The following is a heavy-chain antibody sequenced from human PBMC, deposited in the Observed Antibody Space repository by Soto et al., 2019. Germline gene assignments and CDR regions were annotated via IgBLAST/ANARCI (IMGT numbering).Heavy chain of an antibody. CDR1: GGTFSTYT. CDR2: VIPIFATA. CDR3: ARETDWYFDL. V-gene: IGHV1-69*12. J-gene: IGHJ2*01. Sequence: QVQLVQSGAEVKRPGSSVKVSCKASGGTFSTYTINWVRQAPGQGLEWMGGVIPIFATANYAQKFQDRVTITADEYTSPAYLELSSLRFEDTAVYYCARETDWYFDLWGRGTLVTVSS.